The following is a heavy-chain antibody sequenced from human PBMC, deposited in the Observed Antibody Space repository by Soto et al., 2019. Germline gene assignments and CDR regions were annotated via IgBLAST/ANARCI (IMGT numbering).Heavy chain of an antibody. CDR2: ITSNGVST. V-gene: IGHV3-23*01. D-gene: IGHD3-16*01. CDR3: ATWGTVAIDY. Sequence: PGGSLRLSCAAFGFDFNKYAMTWVRQAPGKGLQWVSSITSNGVSTYYADSVKGRFTTSRDNSKNTLYLQMNSLRPEDTAVYYCATWGTVAIDYWGQGTLVTVSS. J-gene: IGHJ4*02. CDR1: GFDFNKYA.